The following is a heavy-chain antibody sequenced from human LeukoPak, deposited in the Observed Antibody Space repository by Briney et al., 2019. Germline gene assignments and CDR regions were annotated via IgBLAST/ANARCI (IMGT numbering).Heavy chain of an antibody. J-gene: IGHJ4*02. V-gene: IGHV3-30-3*01. Sequence: PGGSLRLSCAASGFTFSSYAMHWVRQAPGKGLEWVAVISYDGSNKYYADSVKGRFTISRDNSKNTLYLQMNSLRAEDTAVYYCAIFIAARGTRSGYWGQGTLVTVSS. CDR2: ISYDGSNK. D-gene: IGHD6-6*01. CDR3: AIFIAARGTRSGY. CDR1: GFTFSSYA.